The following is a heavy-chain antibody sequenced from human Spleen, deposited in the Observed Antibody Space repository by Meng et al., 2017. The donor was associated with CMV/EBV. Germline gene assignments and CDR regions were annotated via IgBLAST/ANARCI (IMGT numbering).Heavy chain of an antibody. CDR2: ISTTSSYI. V-gene: IGHV3-21*01. CDR1: GFTFSAYS. D-gene: IGHD6-19*01. CDR3: ARDPGIRISGWWTHGMDV. J-gene: IGHJ6*02. Sequence: GGSLRLSCAASGFTFSAYSMNWVRQAPGEGLEWVSSISTTSSYIYYAASAKGRFTISRDNAKNSLFLQMNSLRAEDTAVYYCARDPGIRISGWWTHGMDVWGQGTTVTVSS.